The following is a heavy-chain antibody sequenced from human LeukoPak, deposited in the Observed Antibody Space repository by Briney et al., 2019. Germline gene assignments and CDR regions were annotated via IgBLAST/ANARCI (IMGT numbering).Heavy chain of an antibody. CDR3: AKETDSSGPCFDY. V-gene: IGHV3-30*18. CDR1: GFTFSSYG. CDR2: ISYDGSNK. J-gene: IGHJ4*02. Sequence: GGSLRLSCAASGFTFSSYGMHWVRQAPGKGLEWVAVISYDGSNKYYADSVKGRFTISRDNSKNTLYLQMNSLRAEDTAVYYCAKETDSSGPCFDYWGQGTLVTVSS. D-gene: IGHD3-22*01.